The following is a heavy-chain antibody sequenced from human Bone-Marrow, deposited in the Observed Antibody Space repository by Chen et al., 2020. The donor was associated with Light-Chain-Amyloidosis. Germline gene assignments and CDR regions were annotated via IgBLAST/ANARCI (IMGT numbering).Heavy chain of an antibody. CDR1: GSTFTDSY. V-gene: IGHV1-69-2*01. CDR3: ATEFGITGLGAAY. Sequence: EVQLAQYGPEVKTTGATVKISCKVSGSTFTDSYFHWVQQAPGQGLECVGFVDPEDGKTVYAEKFQGRVTITADTSTATVYMQLSSLRSADTAVYYCATEFGITGLGAAYWGQGTLVTVSS. J-gene: IGHJ4*02. D-gene: IGHD1-20*01. CDR2: VDPEDGKT.